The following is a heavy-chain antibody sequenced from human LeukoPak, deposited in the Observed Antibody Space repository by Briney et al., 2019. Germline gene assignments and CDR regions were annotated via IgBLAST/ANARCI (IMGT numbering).Heavy chain of an antibody. J-gene: IGHJ4*02. Sequence: ASVKISCKVSVYTFTDYYMHWVQQAPGKGLEWMGLVDPEDGETIYAEKFQGRFTITADTSTDTAYMELSSLRSEDTAVYYCATDFTPLHPSGFSGLVDYWGQGTLVTVSS. CDR2: VDPEDGET. V-gene: IGHV1-69-2*01. D-gene: IGHD3-3*01. CDR3: ATDFTPLHPSGFSGLVDY. CDR1: VYTFTDYY.